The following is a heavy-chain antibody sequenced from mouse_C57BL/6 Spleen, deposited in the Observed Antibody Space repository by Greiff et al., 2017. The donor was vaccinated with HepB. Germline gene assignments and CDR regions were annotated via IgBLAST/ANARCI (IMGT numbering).Heavy chain of an antibody. D-gene: IGHD2-5*01. CDR1: GYTFTNYW. V-gene: IGHV1-63*01. CDR2: IYPGGGYT. J-gene: IGHJ2*01. Sequence: QVQLQQSGAELVRPGTSVKMSCKASGYTFTNYWIGWAKQRPGHGLEWIGDIYPGGGYTNYNEKFKGKATLTAGKSSSTSYMQFSSLTSEDSAIYYCARGDYSNYFDYWGQGTTLTVSS. CDR3: ARGDYSNYFDY.